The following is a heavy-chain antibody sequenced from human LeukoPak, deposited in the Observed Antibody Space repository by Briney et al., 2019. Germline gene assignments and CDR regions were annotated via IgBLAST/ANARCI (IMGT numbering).Heavy chain of an antibody. D-gene: IGHD1-26*01. CDR2: ISINTDT. CDR3: AIAQSWDELFDS. CDR1: GIAVIGNY. Sequence: GGPLRLSCAASGIAVIGNYMSWVRQPPGKGLEWVSFISINTDTFYADSVRGRFTISRDSSKNTLFLQMNSLRDEDSAVYYCAIAQSWDELFDSWGQGTLVTVSS. V-gene: IGHV3-53*01. J-gene: IGHJ4*02.